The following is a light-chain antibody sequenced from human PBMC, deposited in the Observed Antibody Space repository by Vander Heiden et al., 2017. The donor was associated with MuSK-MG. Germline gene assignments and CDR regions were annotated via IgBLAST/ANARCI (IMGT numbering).Light chain of an antibody. CDR2: DAS. CDR1: QDISNY. Sequence: DIQMTHSPSSLSASAGDRVTITCQASQDISNYLNWYQQNPGKAPKLLIYDASNWETGVPSRFSGSGSGTDFTFTISSLQPEDIATYYCQQYDNLVYTFGQGTKLEIK. J-gene: IGKJ2*01. CDR3: QQYDNLVYT. V-gene: IGKV1-33*01.